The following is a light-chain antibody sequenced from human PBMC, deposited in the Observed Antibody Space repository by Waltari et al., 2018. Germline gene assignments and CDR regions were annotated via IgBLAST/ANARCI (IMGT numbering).Light chain of an antibody. CDR2: DVS. CDR3: SSYTSTWV. J-gene: IGLJ3*02. CDR1: SSDFAAFNY. Sequence: QSALTQSASVSGSPGQSITISCTGTSSDFAAFNYVSGYQQHTGKAPQLMIYDVSNRPSGVSNLFSGCKFGNTASLTISGLQAEDEADYYCSSYTSTWVFGGGTKLIVL. V-gene: IGLV2-14*01.